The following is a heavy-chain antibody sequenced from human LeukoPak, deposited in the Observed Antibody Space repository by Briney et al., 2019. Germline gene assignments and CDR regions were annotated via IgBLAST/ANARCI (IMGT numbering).Heavy chain of an antibody. V-gene: IGHV4-59*01. J-gene: IGHJ4*02. CDR3: ASWRDSSIKPSSY. CDR2: IYYSGST. D-gene: IGHD3-22*01. CDR1: GGSISSYY. Sequence: SETLSLTCTVSGGSISSYYWGWIRQPPGKGLEWIGYIYYSGSTNYNPSLKSRVTISVDTSKNQFSLKLSSVTAADTAVYYCASWRDSSIKPSSYWGQGTLVTVSS.